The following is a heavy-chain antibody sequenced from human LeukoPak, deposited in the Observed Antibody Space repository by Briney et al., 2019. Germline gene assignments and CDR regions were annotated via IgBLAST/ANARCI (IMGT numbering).Heavy chain of an antibody. CDR1: GFTFRAYA. CDR2: ISNDGTSR. V-gene: IGHV3-30*14. CDR3: ARESVAGFDY. Sequence: GGSLRLSCVASGFTFRAYAINWVRQAPGKGLEWLAVISNDGTSRHYADSVKGRLTISRDNSKDTLYLQMNSLRAEDTAVYYCARESVAGFDYWGQGTLVTVSS. J-gene: IGHJ4*02. D-gene: IGHD6-19*01.